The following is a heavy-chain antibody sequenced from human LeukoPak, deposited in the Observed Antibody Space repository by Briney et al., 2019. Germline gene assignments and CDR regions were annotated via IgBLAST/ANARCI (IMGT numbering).Heavy chain of an antibody. CDR2: ISSSGTTI. J-gene: IGHJ3*02. Sequence: GGSLRLSCAASGFTFSSYEMNWVRQAPGKGLEWVSYISSSGTTIYYTDSVKGRFTISRDDSKNTAYLQMNSLKTEDTAVYYCTSVVVTANDAFDIWGQGTMVTVSS. CDR3: TSVVVTANDAFDI. D-gene: IGHD2-21*02. V-gene: IGHV3-48*03. CDR1: GFTFSSYE.